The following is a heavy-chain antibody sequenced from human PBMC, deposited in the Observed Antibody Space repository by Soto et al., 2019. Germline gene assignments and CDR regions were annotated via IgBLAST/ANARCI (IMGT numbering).Heavy chain of an antibody. V-gene: IGHV4-34*01. CDR1: GVSFSGYY. D-gene: IGHD3-16*01. J-gene: IGHJ4*02. Sequence: TLSLTCAVSGVSFSGYYWTWIRQVPGKGLEWIGEINHIGTTNYNPSLKSRVSVSVDTSKNQFSLRLTSLTAADTGLYYCARGRRWGQSVKGLDSWGQGTRVTVSS. CDR3: ARGRRWGQSVKGLDS. CDR2: INHIGTT.